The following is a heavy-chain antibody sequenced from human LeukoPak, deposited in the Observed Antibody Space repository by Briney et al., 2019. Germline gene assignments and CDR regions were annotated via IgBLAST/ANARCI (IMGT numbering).Heavy chain of an antibody. V-gene: IGHV3-66*02. CDR2: IYSGGST. CDR3: AKDLGVGAAGTSFDY. J-gene: IGHJ4*02. CDR1: GLTFHDYY. D-gene: IGHD6-13*01. Sequence: GGSLRLSCAASGLTFHDYYMSWVRQAPGKGLEWVSVIYSGGSTYYADSVKGRFTISRDNSKNTLYLQMNSLRAEDAAVYYCAKDLGVGAAGTSFDYWGQGTLVTVSS.